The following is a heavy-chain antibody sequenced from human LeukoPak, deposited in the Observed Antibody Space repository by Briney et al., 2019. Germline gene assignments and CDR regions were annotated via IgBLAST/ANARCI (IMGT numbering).Heavy chain of an antibody. V-gene: IGHV3-23*01. Sequence: PGGSLRLSCAASGFTFTNYAMSWVRQAPGKGLEWVSTITGGGDNTHYADSVKGRFTISRDNSKNTLFLQMNSLRAEDTAVYYCAKFCSRQLAPPYADHWGQGTMVTVSS. J-gene: IGHJ4*02. CDR1: GFTFTNYA. CDR3: AKFCSRQLAPPYADH. CDR2: ITGGGDNT. D-gene: IGHD2-2*01.